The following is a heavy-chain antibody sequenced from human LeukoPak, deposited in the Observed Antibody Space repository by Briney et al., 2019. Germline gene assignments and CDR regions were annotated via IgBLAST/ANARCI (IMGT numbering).Heavy chain of an antibody. CDR2: ISSSSSYI. J-gene: IGHJ4*02. CDR1: GFTFSSYS. D-gene: IGHD5-18*01. V-gene: IGHV3-21*01. Sequence: GGSLRLSCAASGFTFSSYSMNWVRQAPGKGLEWVSSISSSSSYIYYADSVKGRFTISRDNAKNSLYLQMNSLRAEDTAVYYCAREGPRGHTYDLTFGYWGQGTLVTVSS. CDR3: AREGPRGHTYDLTFGY.